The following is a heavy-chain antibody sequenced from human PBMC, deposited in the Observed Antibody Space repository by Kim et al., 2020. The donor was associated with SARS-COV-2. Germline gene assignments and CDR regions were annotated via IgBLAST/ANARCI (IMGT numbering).Heavy chain of an antibody. D-gene: IGHD3-10*02. J-gene: IGHJ6*02. V-gene: IGHV1-18*04. CDR1: GYTFTSYG. Sequence: ASVKVSCKASGYTFTSYGISWVRQAPGQGLEWMGWISAYNGNTNYAQKLQGRVTMTTDTSTSTAYMELRSLRSDDTAVYYCARGARVTRSGDYYYYYGMDVWGQGTTVTVSS. CDR2: ISAYNGNT. CDR3: ARGARVTRSGDYYYYYGMDV.